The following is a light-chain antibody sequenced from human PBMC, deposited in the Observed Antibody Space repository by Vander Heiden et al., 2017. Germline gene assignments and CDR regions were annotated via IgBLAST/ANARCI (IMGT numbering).Light chain of an antibody. CDR2: GAS. CDR1: QSVSSSY. J-gene: IGKJ1*01. CDR3: QQYGSSPT. Sequence: EIVLPHSPGTLSLSPGERATLSCRASQSVSSSYLAWYQQKPGQAPRLLIYGASSRATGIPDRFSGSGSGTDFTLTISRLEPEDFAVYYCQQYGSSPTFGQGTKVEIK. V-gene: IGKV3-20*01.